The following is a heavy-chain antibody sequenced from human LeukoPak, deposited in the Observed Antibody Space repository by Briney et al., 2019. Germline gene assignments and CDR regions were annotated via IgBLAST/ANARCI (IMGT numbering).Heavy chain of an antibody. D-gene: IGHD4-17*01. V-gene: IGHV3-30*02. CDR2: IRYDESNT. Sequence: GGALRLSCAASGFIFSDFGIHWVRETPDKGLEWVAFIRYDESNTYYGDSVKGRFTISRDTSRNTVYLQMDSLRAEDTAVYYCARGLTYGPYINFDYWGQGTLVPVSS. CDR3: ARGLTYGPYINFDY. J-gene: IGHJ4*02. CDR1: GFIFSDFG.